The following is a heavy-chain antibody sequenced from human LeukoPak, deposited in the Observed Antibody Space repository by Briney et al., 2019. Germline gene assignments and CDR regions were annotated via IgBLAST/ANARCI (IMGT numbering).Heavy chain of an antibody. CDR1: GFTFRSYA. CDR3: AKAVTSDYHSLYYNYYMDV. CDR2: ISYDGSNK. Sequence: PGGSLRLSCAASGFTFRSYAMHWVRQAPGKGLEWVAVISYDGSNKYFVDSVKGRFTISRDNSKNTLYLQMDSLRAADTAIYYCAKAVTSDYHSLYYNYYMDVWGKGTTVTVSS. V-gene: IGHV3-30*18. J-gene: IGHJ6*03. D-gene: IGHD3-10*01.